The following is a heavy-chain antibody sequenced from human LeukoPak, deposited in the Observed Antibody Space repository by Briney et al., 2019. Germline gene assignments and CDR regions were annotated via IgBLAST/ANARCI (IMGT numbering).Heavy chain of an antibody. V-gene: IGHV4-39*01. CDR1: GVSISSISYY. D-gene: IGHD2-15*01. CDR3: ARHNRVVPTDY. CDR2: IYYSGST. Sequence: PSETLSLTCTVSGVSISSISYYWGWIRQPPGKGREWIGNIYYSGSTYYNPYLKSRVTISVDTSKDQCSLKVTSVTAADTAVYYCARHNRVVPTDYWGQGTLVTVSS. J-gene: IGHJ4*02.